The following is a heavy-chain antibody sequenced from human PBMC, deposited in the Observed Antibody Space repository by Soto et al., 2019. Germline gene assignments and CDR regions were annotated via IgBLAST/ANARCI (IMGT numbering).Heavy chain of an antibody. CDR3: AKDRLAVVSSAMDV. D-gene: IGHD6-19*01. CDR2: ISGSGGST. V-gene: IGHV3-23*01. J-gene: IGHJ6*02. Sequence: GALRLSCAASGFTFSSYAMSWVRQAPGKGLEWVSAISGSGGSTYYADSVKGRFTISRDNSKNTLYLQMNSLRAKDTAVYYCAKDRLAVVSSAMDVWGQGTMVTVSS. CDR1: GFTFSSYA.